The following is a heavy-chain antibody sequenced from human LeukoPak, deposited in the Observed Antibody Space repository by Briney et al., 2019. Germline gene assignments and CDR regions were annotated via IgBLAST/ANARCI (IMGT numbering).Heavy chain of an antibody. Sequence: SETLSLTCTVSGYSISSGYYWGWIRQPPGKGLEWIGSIYHSGSTYYNPSLKSRVTISVDTSKNQFSLKLSSVTAADTAVYYCARRPSNHYYDFWSGYYSYYYMDVWGKGTTVTVSS. D-gene: IGHD3-3*01. J-gene: IGHJ6*03. CDR3: ARRPSNHYYDFWSGYYSYYYMDV. CDR2: IYHSGST. CDR1: GYSISSGYY. V-gene: IGHV4-38-2*02.